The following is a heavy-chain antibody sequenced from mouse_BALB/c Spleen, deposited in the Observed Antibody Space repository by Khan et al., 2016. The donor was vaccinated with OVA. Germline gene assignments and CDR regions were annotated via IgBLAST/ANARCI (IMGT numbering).Heavy chain of an antibody. V-gene: IGHV1S34*01. CDR3: ARRYGGAMDY. Sequence: LVKTGASLKISCKASGYSFTGYYMHWVKQSHGKSLEWIGYISCYNGASSYNQKFKGKATFTVDTSSSTAHMQFDSLTSEDSAVDYCARRYGGAMDYWGRGTSVTVSS. CDR2: ISCYNGAS. D-gene: IGHD1-1*01. CDR1: GYSFTGYY. J-gene: IGHJ4*01.